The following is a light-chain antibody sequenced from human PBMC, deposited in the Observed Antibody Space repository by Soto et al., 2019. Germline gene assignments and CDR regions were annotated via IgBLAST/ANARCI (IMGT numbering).Light chain of an antibody. J-gene: IGKJ2*01. CDR3: QQYGSSPPYT. CDR2: GAF. Sequence: EIVLTQSPGTLSLSPGERATLSGRASQSVSSSNLAWYQQKPGQAPRLLIYGAFSRATGIPDRFSGSGSGTDFTLTISRLEPEDFVVYYCQQYGSSPPYTFGHGTKLEIK. CDR1: QSVSSSN. V-gene: IGKV3-20*01.